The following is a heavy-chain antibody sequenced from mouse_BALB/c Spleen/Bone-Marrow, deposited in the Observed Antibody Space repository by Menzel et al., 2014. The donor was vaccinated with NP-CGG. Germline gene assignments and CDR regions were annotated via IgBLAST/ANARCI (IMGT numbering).Heavy chain of an antibody. J-gene: IGHJ3*01. CDR2: IDPSDTET. CDR1: GYSFTTYW. CDR3: ARGPNWDVPVWFVY. D-gene: IGHD4-1*01. V-gene: IGHV1S127*01. Sequence: QVQLQQSGPQLVRPGASMKISCKASGYSFTTYWMHWVKQRPGQGLEWIGMIDPSDTETRLNERFKDKATLTVDKSSSTAYMQLSSPTSEDSAVYYCARGPNWDVPVWFVYWGRGTLVTVSA.